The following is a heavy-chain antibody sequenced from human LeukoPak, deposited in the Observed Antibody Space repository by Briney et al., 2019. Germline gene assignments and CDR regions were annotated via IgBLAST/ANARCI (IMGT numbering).Heavy chain of an antibody. V-gene: IGHV1-2*02. CDR2: INPNSGGT. J-gene: IGHJ5*02. CDR1: GYTFTGYY. Sequence: GASVKVSCKASGYTFTGYYMHWVRQAPGQGLEWMGWINPNSGGTNYAQKLQGRVTMTTDTSTSTAYMELRSLRSDDTAVYYCARGGPKWELLDSHWFDPRGQGTLVTVSS. CDR3: ARGGPKWELLDSHWFDP. D-gene: IGHD1-26*01.